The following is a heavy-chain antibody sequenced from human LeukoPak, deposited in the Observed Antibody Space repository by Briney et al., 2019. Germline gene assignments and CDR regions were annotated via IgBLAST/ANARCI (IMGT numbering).Heavy chain of an antibody. V-gene: IGHV4-59*11. CDR1: GGSISSHY. J-gene: IGHJ3*02. D-gene: IGHD3-22*01. CDR2: IYYSGST. CDR3: ASAEYYYDSSGLLGAFDI. Sequence: SETLSLTCTVSGGSISSHYWSWIRQPPGKGLEWIGYIYYSGSTNYNPSLKSRVTISVDTSKNQFSLKLSSVTAADTAVYYCASAEYYYDSSGLLGAFDIWGQGTMVTVSS.